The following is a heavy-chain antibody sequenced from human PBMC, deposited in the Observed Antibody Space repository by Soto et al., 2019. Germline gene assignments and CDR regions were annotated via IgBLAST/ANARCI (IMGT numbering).Heavy chain of an antibody. CDR3: ARGTHSSSSANY. CDR2: IIPIFGTA. J-gene: IGHJ4*02. CDR1: GGTFSSYA. D-gene: IGHD6-6*01. Sequence: ASVKVSCKASGGTFSSYAISWVRQAPGQGLEWMGGIIPIFGTANYAQKFQGRVTITADESTSTAYMELSSLRSEDTAVYYCARGTHSSSSANYWGQGTLVTVSS. V-gene: IGHV1-69*13.